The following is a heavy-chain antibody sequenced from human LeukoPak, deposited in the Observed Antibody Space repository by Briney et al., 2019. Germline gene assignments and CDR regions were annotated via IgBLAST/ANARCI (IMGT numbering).Heavy chain of an antibody. D-gene: IGHD4-23*01. Sequence: SQTLSLTCAITGDSVSSRYAAWNWIRQSPSRGLEWLGRTYYRSKWYNDYAVSVKSRITINPDTSKNQFSLQLNSVTPEDTAVYYCARLYYGGNSGYNWFDPWGQGTLVTVSS. V-gene: IGHV6-1*01. CDR3: ARLYYGGNSGYNWFDP. J-gene: IGHJ5*02. CDR2: TYYRSKWYN. CDR1: GDSVSSRYAA.